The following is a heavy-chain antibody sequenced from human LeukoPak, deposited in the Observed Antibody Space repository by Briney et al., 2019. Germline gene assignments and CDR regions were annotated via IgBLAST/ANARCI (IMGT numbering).Heavy chain of an antibody. CDR3: ARATWFGELGEIDY. J-gene: IGHJ4*02. D-gene: IGHD3-10*01. CDR1: GGSFSGYY. V-gene: IGHV4-59*01. Sequence: SETLSLTCAVYGGSFSGYYWSWIRQPPGKGLEWIGYIYYSGSTNYNPSLKSRVTISVDTSKNQFSLKLSSVTAADTAVYYCARATWFGELGEIDYWGQGTLVTVSS. CDR2: IYYSGST.